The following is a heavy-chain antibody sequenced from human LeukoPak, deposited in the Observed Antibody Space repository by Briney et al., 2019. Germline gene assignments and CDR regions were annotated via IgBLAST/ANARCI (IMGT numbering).Heavy chain of an antibody. D-gene: IGHD3-3*01. V-gene: IGHV3-64D*09. CDR1: GFTFSSYG. CDR3: VKGGVVTSRALDY. J-gene: IGHJ4*02. Sequence: PGRSLRLSCAASGFTFSSYGMHWVRQAPGKGLEYVSAISYNGDITYYADSVKGRFTISRDNSKNTLYLQMSSLRAEDTAVYYCVKGGVVTSRALDYWGQGTLVTVSS. CDR2: ISYNGDIT.